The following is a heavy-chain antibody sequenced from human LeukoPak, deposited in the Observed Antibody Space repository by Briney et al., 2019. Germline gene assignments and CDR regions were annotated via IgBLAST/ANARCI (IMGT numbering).Heavy chain of an antibody. CDR2: IWYDGSNK. D-gene: IGHD1-26*01. CDR1: GFTFSSYG. Sequence: GGSLRLSCAAFGFTFSSYGMHWVRQAPGKGLEWVAVIWYDGSNKYYADSVKGRFTISRDNSKNTLYLQMNSLRAEDTAVYYCARDPRIEWELYFDYWGQGTLVTVSS. V-gene: IGHV3-33*01. CDR3: ARDPRIEWELYFDY. J-gene: IGHJ4*02.